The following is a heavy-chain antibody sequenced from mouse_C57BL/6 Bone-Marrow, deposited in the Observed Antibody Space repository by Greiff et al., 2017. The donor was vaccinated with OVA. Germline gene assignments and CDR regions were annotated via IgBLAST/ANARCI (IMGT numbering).Heavy chain of an antibody. V-gene: IGHV14-4*01. J-gene: IGHJ3*01. CDR3: TTKWSLIYYGYDDGGAWFAY. D-gene: IGHD2-2*01. Sequence: EVQLQQSGAELVRPGASVKLSCTASGFNIKDDYMHWVKQRPEQGLEWIGWIDPENGDTEYASKFQGKATITADTSSNTAYLQLSSLTSEDTTVYYCTTKWSLIYYGYDDGGAWFAYWGQGTLVTVSA. CDR2: IDPENGDT. CDR1: GFNIKDDY.